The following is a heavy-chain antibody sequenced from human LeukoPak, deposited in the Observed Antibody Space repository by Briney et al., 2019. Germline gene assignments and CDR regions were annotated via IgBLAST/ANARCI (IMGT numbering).Heavy chain of an antibody. J-gene: IGHJ3*02. CDR1: GFTFSSHG. CDR3: AKDLNWNDGSDAFDI. Sequence: GGSLRLSCAASGFTFSSHGMGWVRQAPGKGLEWVSTISGSGDNTYYADSVKGRFTISRDNSKNTLYLQMNSLRAEDTAVYYCAKDLNWNDGSDAFDIWGQGTMVTVSS. D-gene: IGHD1-1*01. CDR2: ISGSGDNT. V-gene: IGHV3-23*01.